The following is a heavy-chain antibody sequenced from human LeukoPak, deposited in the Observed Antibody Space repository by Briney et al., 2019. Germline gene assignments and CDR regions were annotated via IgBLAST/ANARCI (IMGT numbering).Heavy chain of an antibody. V-gene: IGHV1-2*02. D-gene: IGHD2-15*01. CDR3: ARVVSPWSHYYYYYYMDV. Sequence: GASVKVSCKASGYTFTGYYMHWVRQAPGQGLEWMGWINPNSGGTNYAQKFQGRVTMTRDTSISTAYMELSRLRSDDTAVYYCARVVSPWSHYYYYYYMDVWGKGTTVTVSS. J-gene: IGHJ6*03. CDR1: GYTFTGYY. CDR2: INPNSGGT.